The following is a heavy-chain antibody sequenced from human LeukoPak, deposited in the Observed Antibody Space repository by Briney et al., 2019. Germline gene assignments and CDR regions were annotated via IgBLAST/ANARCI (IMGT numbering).Heavy chain of an antibody. Sequence: QPGGSLRLSCAASGFTVSSNYMSWVRQAPGKGLEWVSVIYSGGSTYNADSVKGRFTISRDNSKNTLYLQMNSLRAEDTAVYYCARDLRSSRGGPGGPIVENWFDPWGQGTLVTVSS. D-gene: IGHD6-13*01. J-gene: IGHJ5*02. CDR3: ARDLRSSRGGPGGPIVENWFDP. CDR2: IYSGGST. CDR1: GFTVSSNY. V-gene: IGHV3-53*01.